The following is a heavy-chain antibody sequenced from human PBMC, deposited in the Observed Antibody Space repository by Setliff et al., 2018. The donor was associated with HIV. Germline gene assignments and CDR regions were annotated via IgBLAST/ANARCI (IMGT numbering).Heavy chain of an antibody. CDR3: ARIMTTVITEDY. CDR1: GYTFNMYG. J-gene: IGHJ4*02. V-gene: IGHV1-18*01. D-gene: IGHD4-17*01. CDR2: ISAYNGNT. Sequence: ASVKVSCKASGYTFNMYGISWVRQAPGQGLEWMGWISAYNGNTNYAQKFQGRVTMTTDTSTSTAYMELRSLKSDDTAVYYCARIMTTVITEDYWGKGTLVTVSS.